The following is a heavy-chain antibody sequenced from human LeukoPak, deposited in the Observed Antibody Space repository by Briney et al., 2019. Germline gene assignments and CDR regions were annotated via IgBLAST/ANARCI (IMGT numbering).Heavy chain of an antibody. CDR3: ARHRSYYYYYMDV. CDR1: GGSISSGTYY. J-gene: IGHJ6*03. CDR2: INHSGST. Sequence: SETLSLTYTVSGGSISSGTYYWSWIRQPPGKGLEWIGEINHSGSTNYNPSLKSRVTISVDTSKNQFSLKLSSVTAADTAVYYCARHRSYYYYYMDVWGKGTTVTISS. V-gene: IGHV4-39*01.